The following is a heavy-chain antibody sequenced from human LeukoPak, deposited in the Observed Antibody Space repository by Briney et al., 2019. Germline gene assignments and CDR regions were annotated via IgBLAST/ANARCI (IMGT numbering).Heavy chain of an antibody. CDR3: ARVDVDDLWNGHGDEAFDD. J-gene: IGHJ4*02. Sequence: ASVKVSCKASGYTFTNSCIHWVRQAPGQGLEWMGRINPNSGGANSAQKFQGRVTMTRDTSISTAYMELGRLRSDDTAVYYCARVDVDDLWNGHGDEAFDDWGQGTLVTVSS. D-gene: IGHD3-3*01. CDR1: GYTFTNSC. CDR2: INPNSGGA. V-gene: IGHV1-2*06.